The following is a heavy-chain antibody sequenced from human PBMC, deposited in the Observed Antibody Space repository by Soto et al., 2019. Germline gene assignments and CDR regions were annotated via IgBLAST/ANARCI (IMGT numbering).Heavy chain of an antibody. CDR3: TTDLDIVAEVGVGY. V-gene: IGHV3-15*07. CDR1: GFTFSNAW. D-gene: IGHD5-12*01. Sequence: EVQLVESGGGLVKPGGSLRLSCAASGFTFSNAWMNWVRQAPGKGLEWVGRIKSKTDGGTTDYAAPVKGRFTISRDDSKTTLYLQMSSLKTEDTAVYYCTTDLDIVAEVGVGYWGQGTLVTVSS. J-gene: IGHJ4*02. CDR2: IKSKTDGGTT.